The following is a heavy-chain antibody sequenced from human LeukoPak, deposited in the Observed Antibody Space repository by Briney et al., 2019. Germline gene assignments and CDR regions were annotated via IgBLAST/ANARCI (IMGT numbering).Heavy chain of an antibody. Sequence: PSETLSLTCTVSGGSISSYYWSWIRQPAGKGLEWIGRIYTSGSTNYNPSLKSRVTMSVDTSKNQFSLKLSSVTAADTAVYYCARVNRDYYDSSGSQGRFDPWGQGTLVTVSS. V-gene: IGHV4-4*07. CDR2: IYTSGST. J-gene: IGHJ5*02. CDR1: GGSISSYY. D-gene: IGHD3-22*01. CDR3: ARVNRDYYDSSGSQGRFDP.